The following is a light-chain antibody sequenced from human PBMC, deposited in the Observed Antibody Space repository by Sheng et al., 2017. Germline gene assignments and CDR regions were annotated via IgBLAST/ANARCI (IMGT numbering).Light chain of an antibody. J-gene: IGKJ1*01. V-gene: IGKV1-39*01. Sequence: DIQMTQSPSSLSASVGDRVTVTCRASQSISSYLNWYQQKIGKAPKLLIYAASTLQSEVPSRFRGSGSGTDFTLTISSLQPEDFATYYCQQSYSTPRTFGQGTKVE. CDR3: QQSYSTPRT. CDR1: QSISSY. CDR2: AAS.